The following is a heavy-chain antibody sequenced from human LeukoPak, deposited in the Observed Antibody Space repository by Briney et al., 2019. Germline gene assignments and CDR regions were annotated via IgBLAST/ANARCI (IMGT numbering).Heavy chain of an antibody. V-gene: IGHV3-74*01. CDR1: GFSFSSYW. CDR3: ARAGSWYDAFDI. J-gene: IGHJ3*02. Sequence: PGGSLRLSCAASGFSFSSYWMYWVRQAPGKGPVWVSRISSDGSSIAYAESVKGRFTISRDNAKNSLYLQMNSLRAEDTAVYYCARAGSWYDAFDIWGQGTMVTVSS. D-gene: IGHD2-15*01. CDR2: ISSDGSSI.